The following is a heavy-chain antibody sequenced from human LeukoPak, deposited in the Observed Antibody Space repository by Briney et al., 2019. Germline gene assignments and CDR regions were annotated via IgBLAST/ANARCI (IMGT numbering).Heavy chain of an antibody. CDR2: IKEDGSVK. Sequence: GGSLRLSCAASGFTFSNYWMGWVRQAPGKGLEWVANIKEDGSVKSYVDSVKGRFTISRDNAKNSLYLQMNSLRAEDTAVYYCARVSAGDYPDYWGQGTQVTVSS. V-gene: IGHV3-7*03. J-gene: IGHJ4*02. CDR1: GFTFSNYW. CDR3: ARVSAGDYPDY. D-gene: IGHD7-27*01.